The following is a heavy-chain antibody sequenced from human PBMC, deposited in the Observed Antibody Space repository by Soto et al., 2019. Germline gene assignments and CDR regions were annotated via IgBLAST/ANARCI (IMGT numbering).Heavy chain of an antibody. V-gene: IGHV1-8*01. J-gene: IGHJ4*02. Sequence: QVQLVQSGAEVKKPGASVKVSCKASGYTFVNYEINWVRQATGQGLEWLGWMNPHSGDTFYAQNFQGRVTMTRNTSITTAYMELNSLKSEYTAVYYCARHQAMDYWGQGTLVTVSS. CDR2: MNPHSGDT. CDR1: GYTFVNYE. CDR3: ARHQAMDY.